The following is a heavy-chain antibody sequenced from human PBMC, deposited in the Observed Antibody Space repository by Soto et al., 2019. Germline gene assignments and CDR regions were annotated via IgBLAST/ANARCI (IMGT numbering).Heavy chain of an antibody. CDR2: IIPIFGTA. D-gene: IGHD3-3*01. CDR1: GGTFSSYA. V-gene: IGHV1-69*13. CDR3: ARGPTIFGVDQTHFDY. J-gene: IGHJ4*02. Sequence: RASVKVSCKASGGTFSSYAISWVRQAPGQGLEWMGGIIPIFGTANYAQKFQGRVTITADESTSTAYMELSSLRSEDTAVYYCARGPTIFGVDQTHFDYWGQGTLVTVSS.